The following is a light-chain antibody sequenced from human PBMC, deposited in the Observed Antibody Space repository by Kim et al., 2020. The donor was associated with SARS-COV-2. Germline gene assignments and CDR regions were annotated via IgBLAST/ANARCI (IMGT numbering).Light chain of an antibody. CDR2: QNN. V-gene: IGLV3-1*01. CDR3: QAWGSKTAGT. Sequence: SYELTQAPSVSVSPGQTASITCSGDKLGDKSACWYQQKPGQSPVLVICQNNKWPSGIPERFSGSTSGNTATLTISGTQAMDEADYYCQAWGSKTAGTFGGGTQLTVL. J-gene: IGLJ2*01. CDR1: KLGDKS.